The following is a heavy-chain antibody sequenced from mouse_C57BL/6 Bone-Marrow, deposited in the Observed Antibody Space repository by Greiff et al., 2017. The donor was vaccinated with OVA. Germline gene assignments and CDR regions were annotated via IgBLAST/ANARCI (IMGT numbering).Heavy chain of an antibody. J-gene: IGHJ3*01. Sequence: EVMLVESGGGLVQPGGSLKLSCAASGFTFSDYGMAWVRQAPRKGPEWVAFISNLAYSIYYADTVTGRFTISRETAKNTLYLEMSSLRSEDTAMYYCARLGYDYDGVFFAYWGQGTLVTVSA. CDR2: ISNLAYSI. V-gene: IGHV5-15*01. CDR1: GFTFSDYG. CDR3: ARLGYDYDGVFFAY. D-gene: IGHD2-4*01.